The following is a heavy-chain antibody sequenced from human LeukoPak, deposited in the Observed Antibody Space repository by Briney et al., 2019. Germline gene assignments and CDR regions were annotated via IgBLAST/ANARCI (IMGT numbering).Heavy chain of an antibody. CDR2: INHSGST. CDR3: ARRLTYYYDSSGYYYVVWFDP. CDR1: GFTVSSNY. J-gene: IGHJ5*02. D-gene: IGHD3-22*01. V-gene: IGHV4-34*01. Sequence: GSLRLSCAASGFTVSSNYMSWVRQPPGKGLEWIGEINHSGSTNYNPSLKSRVTISVDTSKNQFSLKLSSVTAADTAVYYCARRLTYYYDSSGYYYVVWFDPWGQGTLVTVSS.